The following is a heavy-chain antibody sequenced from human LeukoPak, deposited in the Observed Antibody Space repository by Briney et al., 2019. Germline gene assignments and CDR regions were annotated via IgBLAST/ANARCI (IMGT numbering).Heavy chain of an antibody. V-gene: IGHV1-69*13. Sequence: ASVKVSCEASGGTFSSYAISWVRQAPGQGLEWMGGIIPIFGTANYAQKFQGRVTITADESTSTAYMELSSLRSEDTAVYYCARGGQHYYDSSGYYPYYWGQGTLVTVSS. CDR2: IIPIFGTA. CDR1: GGTFSSYA. D-gene: IGHD3-22*01. CDR3: ARGGQHYYDSSGYYPYY. J-gene: IGHJ4*02.